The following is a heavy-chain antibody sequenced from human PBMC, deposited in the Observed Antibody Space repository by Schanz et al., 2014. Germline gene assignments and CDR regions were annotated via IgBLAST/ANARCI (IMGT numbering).Heavy chain of an antibody. CDR3: AKVREWWPYYFDY. CDR2: LYIGGGST. J-gene: IGHJ4*02. CDR1: GFTVSSNY. Sequence: EVQLVESGGGLIQPGGSLRLSCAVSGFTVSSNYMSWVRQAPGKGLEWVSSLYIGGGSTRYADSVKGRFIISRDSSKNTLFLQMNSLRADDTAVYFCAKVREWWPYYFDYWGQGTLVTVSS. V-gene: IGHV3-53*01. D-gene: IGHD2-15*01.